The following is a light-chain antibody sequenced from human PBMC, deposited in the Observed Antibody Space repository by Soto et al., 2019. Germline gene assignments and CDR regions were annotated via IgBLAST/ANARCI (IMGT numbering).Light chain of an antibody. CDR3: AAWDDSLNGRV. CDR1: SPNIGSNT. J-gene: IGLJ1*01. CDR2: SNS. Sequence: QSVLTQPPSASGTPGQRVTISCSGSSPNIGSNTVNWYQHLPGTAPKLLIYSNSQRPSGVPDRFSGSKSGTSASLAISGPQSEDEADYSCAAWDDSLNGRVFGTGTKVTVL. V-gene: IGLV1-44*01.